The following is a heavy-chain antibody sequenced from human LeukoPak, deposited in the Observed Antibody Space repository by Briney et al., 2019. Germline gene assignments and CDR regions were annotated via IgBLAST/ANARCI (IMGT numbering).Heavy chain of an antibody. Sequence: ASVKVSCKASGYTFTGYYMHWVRQAPGQGLEWMGWINPNSGGTNYAQKFQGRVTMTMDTSISTAYMELSRLRSDDTAVYYCARTSAMIVGRGLFDYWGQGTLVTVSS. J-gene: IGHJ4*02. V-gene: IGHV1-2*02. CDR1: GYTFTGYY. D-gene: IGHD3-22*01. CDR2: INPNSGGT. CDR3: ARTSAMIVGRGLFDY.